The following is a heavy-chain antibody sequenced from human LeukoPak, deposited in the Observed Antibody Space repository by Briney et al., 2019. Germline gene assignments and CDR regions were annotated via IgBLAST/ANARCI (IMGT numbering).Heavy chain of an antibody. D-gene: IGHD6-13*01. V-gene: IGHV3-11*03. CDR3: AAGTAADY. Sequence: PGGSLRLSCVVSGVPFSDFYMNWIRQAPGKGLEWISYISSSSSYTDYAESVKDRFTISRDNAKSAHYLEMNDLRVEDTAVYYCAAGTAADYWGQGTLVIVSS. CDR1: GVPFSDFY. J-gene: IGHJ4*02. CDR2: ISSSSSYT.